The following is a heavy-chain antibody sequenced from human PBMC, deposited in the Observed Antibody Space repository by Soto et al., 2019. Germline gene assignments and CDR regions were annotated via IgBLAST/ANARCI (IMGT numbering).Heavy chain of an antibody. CDR1: GFSLNTGGIC. Sequence: ESGPTLVNPTETLTLTCTFSGFSLNTGGICVSWIRQPPGEALEWLGLIDWADDKDYRTSLKTRLTISKDSSKNQVVLTMTNMDPVDTATYYCARSLSVAASSGFDFWGQGILVTVYS. V-gene: IGHV2-70*13. CDR2: IDWADDK. CDR3: ARSLSVAASSGFDF. D-gene: IGHD2-15*01. J-gene: IGHJ4*02.